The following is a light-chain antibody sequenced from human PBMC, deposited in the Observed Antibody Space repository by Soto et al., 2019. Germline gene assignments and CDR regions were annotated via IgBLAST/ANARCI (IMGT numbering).Light chain of an antibody. Sequence: EIVLTQSPGTLSLSPGERATLSCRASQSVSSSYLAWYQQKPGQAPRLLIYGASSRATGIPDRLSGSGSGTDFTITISRLEPEDSAVYYWQQYGSSPVTFGQGPKLEI. CDR3: QQYGSSPVT. V-gene: IGKV3-20*01. CDR2: GAS. J-gene: IGKJ2*01. CDR1: QSVSSSY.